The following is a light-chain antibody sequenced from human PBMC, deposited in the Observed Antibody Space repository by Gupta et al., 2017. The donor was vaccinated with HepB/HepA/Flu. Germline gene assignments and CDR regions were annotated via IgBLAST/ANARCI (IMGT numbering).Light chain of an antibody. CDR2: AAS. CDR3: QHRDSTPRT. Sequence: DIQMTQSPSSLSASVGDRVTITCRASQSIRSYLNWYQQKPGKAPKLLIYAASRLQSGVPSRFSGSGSGTDFTLTISRRQREDFATYSCQHRDSTPRTFGQGTKVEIK. V-gene: IGKV1-39*01. CDR1: QSIRSY. J-gene: IGKJ1*01.